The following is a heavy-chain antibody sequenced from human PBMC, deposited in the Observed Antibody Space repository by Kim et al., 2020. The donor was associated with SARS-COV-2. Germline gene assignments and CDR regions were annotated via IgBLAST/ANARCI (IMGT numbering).Heavy chain of an antibody. J-gene: IGHJ4*02. V-gene: IGHV3-30-3*01. CDR3: ARPGSGSYYSMFDY. CDR1: GFTFSSYA. CDR2: ISYDGSNK. D-gene: IGHD3-10*01. Sequence: GGYLRLSCAASGFTFSSYAMHWVRQAPGKGLEWVAVISYDGSNKYYADSVKGRFTISRDNSKNTLYLQMNSLRAEDTAVYYCARPGSGSYYSMFDYWGQGTLVTVSS.